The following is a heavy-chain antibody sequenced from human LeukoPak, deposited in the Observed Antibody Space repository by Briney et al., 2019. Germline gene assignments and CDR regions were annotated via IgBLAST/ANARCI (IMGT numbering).Heavy chain of an antibody. D-gene: IGHD1-26*01. J-gene: IGHJ5*02. Sequence: PSETLSLTCTVSGGSPSSSSYYCGWIRQPPGNGLEWIGSIYYSGSTYYDPSLKSRVTISVDTSKNQFSLKLSSVAAADTAVYYCARDVGFNTSWGQGTLVTVSS. CDR2: IYYSGST. V-gene: IGHV4-39*02. CDR1: GGSPSSSSYY. CDR3: ARDVGFNTS.